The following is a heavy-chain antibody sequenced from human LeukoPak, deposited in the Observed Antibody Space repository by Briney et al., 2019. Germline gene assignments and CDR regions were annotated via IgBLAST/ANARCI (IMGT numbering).Heavy chain of an antibody. CDR2: ISAYKGNT. D-gene: IGHD3-3*01. J-gene: IGHJ5*02. CDR3: ARLAMFGVPWGWFDP. V-gene: IGHV1-18*01. CDR1: VYTFTNYG. Sequence: AGVTVSCMASVYTFTNYGISLLRQAPGQGRAWVGWISAYKGNTNYAQKLQGRVTMTTDTSTSTAYMELRSLRSDDTAVYYCARLAMFGVPWGWFDPWGQGTLVTVSS.